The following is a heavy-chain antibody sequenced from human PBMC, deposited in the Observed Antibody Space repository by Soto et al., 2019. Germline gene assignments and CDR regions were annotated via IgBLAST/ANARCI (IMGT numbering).Heavy chain of an antibody. CDR1: GGSFSGYY. J-gene: IGHJ4*02. V-gene: IGHV4-34*01. D-gene: IGHD6-13*01. CDR3: ARGTAPAAAAYDY. CDR2: INHSGST. Sequence: SETLSLTCAVYGGSFSGYYWSWIRQPPGKGLEWIGEINHSGSTNYNPSLKRRVTISVDTSKNQFSLKLSSVTAADTAVYYCARGTAPAAAAYDYWGQGTLVTVSS.